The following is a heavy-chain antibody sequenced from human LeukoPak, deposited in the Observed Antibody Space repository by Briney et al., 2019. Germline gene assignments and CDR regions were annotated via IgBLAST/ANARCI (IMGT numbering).Heavy chain of an antibody. V-gene: IGHV4-59*01. CDR2: IYYSGST. Sequence: SETLSLTCTVSGGSISSYYWSWIRQPPGKGLEWIGYIYYSGSTNYNPSLKSRVTISVDTSKNQFSLKLSSVTAADTAVYYCARHMVRGVKWGGAFDIWGQGTMVTVSS. D-gene: IGHD3-10*01. CDR1: GGSISSYY. J-gene: IGHJ3*02. CDR3: ARHMVRGVKWGGAFDI.